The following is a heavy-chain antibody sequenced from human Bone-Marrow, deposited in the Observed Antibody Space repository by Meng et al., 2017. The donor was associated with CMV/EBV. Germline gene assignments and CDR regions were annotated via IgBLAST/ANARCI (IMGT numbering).Heavy chain of an antibody. CDR3: ARGESSDY. V-gene: IGHV3-30-3*01. J-gene: IGHJ4*02. CDR1: GFTFSSYD. CDR2: ISYDGSNK. Sequence: GGSLRLSCAASGFTFSSYDMHWVRQATGKGLEWVAVISYDGSNKYYADSVKGRFTISRDNSKNTLYLQMNSLRAEDTAVYYCARGESSDYWGQGTLVTVSS.